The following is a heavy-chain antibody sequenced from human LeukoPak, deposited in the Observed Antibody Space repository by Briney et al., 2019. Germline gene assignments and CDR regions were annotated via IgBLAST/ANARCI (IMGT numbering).Heavy chain of an antibody. CDR1: GFTFSSYW. Sequence: GGSLRLSCAASGFTFSSYWMSWVRQAPGKELEWVANIKQDGSEKYYVDSVKGRFTISRDNARNSLYLQMNSLRAEDTAVYYCARDFSYSYFDYWGQGTLVTVSS. CDR2: IKQDGSEK. D-gene: IGHD5-12*01. V-gene: IGHV3-7*01. CDR3: ARDFSYSYFDY. J-gene: IGHJ4*02.